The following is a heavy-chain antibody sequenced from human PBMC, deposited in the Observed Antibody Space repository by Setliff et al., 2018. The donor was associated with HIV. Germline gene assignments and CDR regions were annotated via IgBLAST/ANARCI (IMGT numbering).Heavy chain of an antibody. Sequence: PSETLSLTCAVSGGSISSSNWWSWVRQPPGKGLEWIGEIYHSGDTTYNPSLKSRVNMFIDTSKKQFSLKVASVTAADTAVYYCVRQHGDYAFGPWGQGTLVTVSS. D-gene: IGHD4-17*01. V-gene: IGHV4-4*02. CDR1: GGSISSSNW. CDR3: VRQHGDYAFGP. J-gene: IGHJ5*02. CDR2: IYHSGDT.